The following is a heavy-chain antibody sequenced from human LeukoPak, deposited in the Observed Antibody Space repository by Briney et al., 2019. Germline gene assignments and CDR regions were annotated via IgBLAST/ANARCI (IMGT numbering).Heavy chain of an antibody. V-gene: IGHV1-3*01. Sequence: GASVKVSCRAFGYTFTDYTMHWVRQAPGQRLEWMGRINAGNGHTKYSQNFQGRVTMTRDTSASTTYWELSSLRSEDTAVYYCARMYEQWPEPPDFWGQGTLVTVSS. CDR1: GYTFTDYT. J-gene: IGHJ4*02. CDR3: ARMYEQWPEPPDF. D-gene: IGHD1-14*01. CDR2: INAGNGHT.